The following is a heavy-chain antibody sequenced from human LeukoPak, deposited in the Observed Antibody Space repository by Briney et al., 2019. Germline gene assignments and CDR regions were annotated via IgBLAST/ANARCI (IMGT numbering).Heavy chain of an antibody. CDR1: GFTVSSNY. Sequence: GGSLRLSCAASGFTVSSNYMSWVRQAPGKGPEWVSVSTYYGDSVMGRFTISRDSSKNTLYLQMNSLRTEDTAVYYCARTIVGTDYVAFDIWGQGTMVTVSS. D-gene: IGHD1-26*01. CDR3: ARTIVGTDYVAFDI. CDR2: ST. V-gene: IGHV3-53*01. J-gene: IGHJ3*02.